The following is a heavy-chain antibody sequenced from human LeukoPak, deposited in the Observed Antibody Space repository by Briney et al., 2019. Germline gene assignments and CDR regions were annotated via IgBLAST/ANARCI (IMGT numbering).Heavy chain of an antibody. CDR3: ARQTGPGLFILP. D-gene: IGHD3/OR15-3a*01. CDR2: IYYSGNT. V-gene: IGHV4-39*01. Sequence: GSLRLSCAASGFTFSTYSMNWVRQPPGKGLEWIGSIYYSGNTYYNASLKSQVSISIDTSKNQFSLRLTSVTAADTAVYYCARQTGPGLFILPGGQGTLVTVSS. J-gene: IGHJ4*02. CDR1: GFTFSTYSMN.